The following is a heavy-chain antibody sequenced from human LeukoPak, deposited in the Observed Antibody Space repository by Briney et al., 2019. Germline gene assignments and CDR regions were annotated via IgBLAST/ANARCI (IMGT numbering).Heavy chain of an antibody. V-gene: IGHV3-21*01. CDR1: GFTFSSYG. CDR2: ISSSSSYI. CDR3: ARDLGGYGDYGTNFDY. J-gene: IGHJ4*02. Sequence: PGGSLRLSCAASGFTFSSYGMHWVRQAPGKGPEWVSAISSSSSYIYYADSVKGRFTISRHNAKRSLYLQMNSLRAEDTAVYYCARDLGGYGDYGTNFDYWGQGTLVTVSS. D-gene: IGHD4-17*01.